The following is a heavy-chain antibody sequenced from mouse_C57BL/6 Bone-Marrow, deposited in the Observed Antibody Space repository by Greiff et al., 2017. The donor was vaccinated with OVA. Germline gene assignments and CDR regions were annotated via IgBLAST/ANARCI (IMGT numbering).Heavy chain of an antibody. Sequence: QVQLQQPGAELVKPGASVKLSCKASGYTFTSYWMHWVKQRPGQGLEWIGMIHPNSGSTNYNEKFKSKATLTVDKSSSTAYMQLSSLTSEDSAVYYCARGGYVYDWGFAYWGQGTLVTVSA. CDR3: ARGGYVYDWGFAY. D-gene: IGHD2-2*01. J-gene: IGHJ3*01. V-gene: IGHV1-64*01. CDR2: IHPNSGST. CDR1: GYTFTSYW.